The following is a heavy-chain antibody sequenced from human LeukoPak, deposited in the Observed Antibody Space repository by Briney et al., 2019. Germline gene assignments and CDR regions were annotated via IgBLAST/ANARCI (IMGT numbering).Heavy chain of an antibody. CDR3: AREGQLVDY. V-gene: IGHV3-48*01. D-gene: IGHD6-6*01. Sequence: GGSLRLSCGVSGFTLSSYSINWVHQAPRKGLEWVSYISSSSSIIYYADSVKGRFTVSRDNAQNSLHLQMNSLRAEDTAVYYCAREGQLVDYWGQGTLVTVSS. CDR1: GFTLSSYS. J-gene: IGHJ4*02. CDR2: ISSSSSII.